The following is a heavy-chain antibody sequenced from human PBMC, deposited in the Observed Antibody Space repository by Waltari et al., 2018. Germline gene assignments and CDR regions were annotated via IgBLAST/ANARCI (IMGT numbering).Heavy chain of an antibody. Sequence: QVQLVQSGAAVKKPGSSVKVSCQASGGPFRRYPTRWVRQAPGQGLEWMGGIIPIFGTANYAQKFQGRVTITADESTSTAYMELSSLRSEDTAVYYCASGGGGGADYWGQGTLVTVSS. CDR2: IIPIFGTA. CDR1: GGPFRRYP. CDR3: ASGGGGGADY. V-gene: IGHV1-69*13. J-gene: IGHJ4*02. D-gene: IGHD2-15*01.